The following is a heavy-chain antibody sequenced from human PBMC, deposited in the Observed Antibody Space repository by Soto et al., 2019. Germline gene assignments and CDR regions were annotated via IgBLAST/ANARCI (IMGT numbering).Heavy chain of an antibody. V-gene: IGHV1-18*01. CDR1: RYTFTSYG. CDR3: ARDHVDIVATLVDY. CDR2: ISAYNGNT. D-gene: IGHD5-12*01. Sequence: GASVKLSCEASRYTFTSYGISWVRQAPGQGLEWMGWISAYNGNTNYAQKLQGRVTMTTDTSTSTAYMELRSLRSDDTAVYYCARDHVDIVATLVDYWGKGTLVTVSS. J-gene: IGHJ4*02.